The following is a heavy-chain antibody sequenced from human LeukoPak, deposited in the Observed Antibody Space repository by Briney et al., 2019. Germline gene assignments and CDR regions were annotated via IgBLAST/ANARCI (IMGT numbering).Heavy chain of an antibody. J-gene: IGHJ5*02. V-gene: IGHV4-34*12. D-gene: IGHD6-13*01. Sequence: SETLSLTCAIHGYSLTNHYWIWIRQPPGKGLEWIAEVLHTGSTNCNPSFKSRVTVSVDTSKNQFFLNLTSVTAADTAVYYCARGPAAVHPWGRGILVTVSS. CDR2: VLHTGST. CDR1: GYSLTNHY. CDR3: ARGPAAVHP.